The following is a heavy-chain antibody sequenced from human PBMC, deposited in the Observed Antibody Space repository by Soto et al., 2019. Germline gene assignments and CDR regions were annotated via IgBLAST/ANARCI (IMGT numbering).Heavy chain of an antibody. D-gene: IGHD1-1*01. CDR3: AIGVVEMATTGGNYFDY. J-gene: IGHJ4*02. Sequence: QVQLVQSGAEVKKPGSSVKVSCKASGGTFRSYAISWVRQAPGQGLEWMGGIIPIFGTANYAQKFQGRVTITADESTSTDYMELSRLRSEDTAVYYCAIGVVEMATTGGNYFDYWGQGTLVTVSS. CDR2: IIPIFGTA. CDR1: GGTFRSYA. V-gene: IGHV1-69*01.